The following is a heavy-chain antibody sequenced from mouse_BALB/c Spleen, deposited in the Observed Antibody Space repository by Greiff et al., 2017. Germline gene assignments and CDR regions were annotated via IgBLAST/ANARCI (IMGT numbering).Heavy chain of an antibody. D-gene: IGHD2-13*01. Sequence: VKLMESGPGLVQPSQSLSITCTVSGFSLTSYGVHWVRQSPGKGLEWLGVIWSGGSTDYNAAFISRLSISKDNSKSQVFFKMNSLQANDTAIYYCARNGLRYFDVWGAGTTVTVSS. V-gene: IGHV2-2*02. CDR1: GFSLTSYG. CDR2: IWSGGST. J-gene: IGHJ1*01. CDR3: ARNGLRYFDV.